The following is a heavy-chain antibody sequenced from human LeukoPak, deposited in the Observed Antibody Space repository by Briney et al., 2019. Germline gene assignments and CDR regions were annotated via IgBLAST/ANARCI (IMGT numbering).Heavy chain of an antibody. CDR3: ARGQWLPVFDF. CDR2: IYTSGST. V-gene: IGHV4-61*02. D-gene: IGHD3-22*01. Sequence: SEILSLTCTVSGGSISSGSYYWSWIRQPAGKGLEWIGRIYTSGSTNYNPSLKSRVTISVDTSKNQFSLKLSSVTAADTAVYYCARGQWLPVFDFWGQGTLVTVSS. CDR1: GGSISSGSYY. J-gene: IGHJ4*02.